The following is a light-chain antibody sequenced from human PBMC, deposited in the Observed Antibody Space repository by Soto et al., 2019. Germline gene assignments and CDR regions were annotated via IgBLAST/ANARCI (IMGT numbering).Light chain of an antibody. CDR3: QQRSNWPPT. CDR2: DAS. CDR1: QTVGIY. Sequence: EIVLTQSPATLSLCPGERATLSCRASQTVGIYLGWYQRKPGQAPRLLIYDASNRATGTPARFSGSGSGTDFTLTISSLEPEDFAVYYCQQRSNWPPTFGQGTRLEIK. J-gene: IGKJ5*01. V-gene: IGKV3-11*01.